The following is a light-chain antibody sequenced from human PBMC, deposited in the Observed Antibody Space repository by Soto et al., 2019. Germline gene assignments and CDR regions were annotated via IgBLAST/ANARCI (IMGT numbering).Light chain of an antibody. J-gene: IGLJ3*02. V-gene: IGLV2-14*01. Sequence: QSALTQPASVAGSPGQSITISCTGTSSDVGRYDYVSWYQQYPGKAPKLMIYEVTNRPSGVSNRFSGSKSVNTASLTISGLQAEDEADYYCSSYTSSSTWVFGGGTNLTVL. CDR2: EVT. CDR1: SSDVGRYDY. CDR3: SSYTSSSTWV.